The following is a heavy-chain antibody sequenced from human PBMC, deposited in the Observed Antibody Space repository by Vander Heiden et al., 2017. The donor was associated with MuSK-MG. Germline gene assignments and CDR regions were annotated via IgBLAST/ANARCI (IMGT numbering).Heavy chain of an antibody. CDR3: GGGLAASGADY. D-gene: IGHD6-13*01. Sequence: QVQLVQSGAEVKKPGSSVKASCKASGGTFSSYASSWVRQAPGQGLEWMGGIIPIFGTANYAQKFQGRVTITADESTSTAYMELSSLRSEDTAVYYCGGGLAASGADYWGQGTLVTVSS. CDR1: GGTFSSYA. J-gene: IGHJ4*02. CDR2: IIPIFGTA. V-gene: IGHV1-69*01.